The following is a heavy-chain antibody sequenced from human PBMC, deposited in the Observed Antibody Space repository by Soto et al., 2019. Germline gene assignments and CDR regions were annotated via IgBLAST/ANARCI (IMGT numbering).Heavy chain of an antibody. CDR2: ISSSSSYI. J-gene: IGHJ6*02. CDR3: ASLMSSGYYYGMDV. V-gene: IGHV3-21*01. Sequence: GGSLRLSCAASGFTFSSYSMNWVRQAPGKGLEWVSSISSSSSYIYYADSVKGRFTISRDNAKNSLYLQMNSLRAEDTAVYYWASLMSSGYYYGMDVWGQGTTVTVSS. CDR1: GFTFSSYS. D-gene: IGHD3-10*01.